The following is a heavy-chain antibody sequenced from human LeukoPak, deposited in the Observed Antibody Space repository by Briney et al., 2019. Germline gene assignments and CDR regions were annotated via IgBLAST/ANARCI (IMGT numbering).Heavy chain of an antibody. CDR3: ARSRYAYGPFDY. CDR2: TYYPGST. V-gene: IGHV4-39*01. D-gene: IGHD4-17*01. Sequence: PSETLSLTCTVSSGSISSSTYNWGWIRQPPGKGLEWIGSTYYPGSTYYNPSLKSRVTISVDTSKNQFSLKLSSVTAADTAVYYCARSRYAYGPFDYWGQGTLVTVSS. CDR1: SGSISSSTYN. J-gene: IGHJ4*02.